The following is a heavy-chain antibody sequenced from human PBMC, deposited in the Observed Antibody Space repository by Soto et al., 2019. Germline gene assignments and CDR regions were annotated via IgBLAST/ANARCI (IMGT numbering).Heavy chain of an antibody. D-gene: IGHD5-12*01. CDR2: IIPIFGTV. CDR3: AREGSGYNF. V-gene: IGHV1-69*13. CDR1: GATFSSYA. Sequence: GASVKVSCKASGATFSSYAISWVRQAPGQGLEWMGGIIPIFGTVNYAQRFRGRLTITADESTSTGYMELISLRSDDTAVYYCAREGSGYNFWGQGTKVTVSS. J-gene: IGHJ4*02.